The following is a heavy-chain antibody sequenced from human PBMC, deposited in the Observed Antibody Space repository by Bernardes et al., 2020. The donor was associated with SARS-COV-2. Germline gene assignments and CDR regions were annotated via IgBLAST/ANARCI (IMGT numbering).Heavy chain of an antibody. CDR1: GFTFSSYS. V-gene: IGHV3-21*01. D-gene: IGHD6-19*01. Sequence: GGSLRLSCAASGFTFSSYSMNWVRQAPGKGLEWVSSISSSSSYIYYADSVKGRFTISRDNAKNSLYLQMNSLRAEDTAVYYCARIVERYSSGWPYWYYGMDVWGQGTTVTVSS. J-gene: IGHJ6*02. CDR3: ARIVERYSSGWPYWYYGMDV. CDR2: ISSSSSYI.